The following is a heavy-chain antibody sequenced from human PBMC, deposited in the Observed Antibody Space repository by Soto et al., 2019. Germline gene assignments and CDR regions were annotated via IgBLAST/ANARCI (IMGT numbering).Heavy chain of an antibody. CDR3: ARVPGRL. D-gene: IGHD3-10*01. CDR1: GFSVSRNY. J-gene: IGHJ4*02. CDR2: VYSGGAT. Sequence: QLVETGGGLIQPGTSLTLSCAASGFSVSRNYITWVRQAPGKGLEWGSFVYSGGATFYADSVKGRFILSRDESQNTSYLQMNNLRAEDTAVYYCARVPGRLWGRGTLVTVAS. V-gene: IGHV3-53*02.